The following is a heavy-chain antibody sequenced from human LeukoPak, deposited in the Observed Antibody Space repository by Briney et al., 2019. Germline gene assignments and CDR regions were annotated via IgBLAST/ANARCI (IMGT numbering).Heavy chain of an antibody. Sequence: PGGSLRLSCAASGFTFSSYWMSWVRQAPGKGLEWVSGIGASGGSTYYADSVKGRFTISRDNSKNTLYPQMNSLRTEDTAVYYCAKAEGYDILTGLDYWGQGTLVTVSS. V-gene: IGHV3-23*01. CDR3: AKAEGYDILTGLDY. CDR1: GFTFSSYW. J-gene: IGHJ4*02. D-gene: IGHD3-9*01. CDR2: IGASGGST.